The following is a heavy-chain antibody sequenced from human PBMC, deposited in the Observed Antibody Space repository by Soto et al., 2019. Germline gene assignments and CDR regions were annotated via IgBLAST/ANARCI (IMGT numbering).Heavy chain of an antibody. V-gene: IGHV3-23*01. CDR3: AKGTRY. D-gene: IGHD2-2*01. J-gene: IGHJ4*02. CDR2: IIGSGGST. Sequence: PGGSVRRSGVASGSPFSSVSMSWVRQAPGKGLEWASAIIGSGGSTYYADSVKGRFTISRDNSKSTLFLQMNSLRAEDTAVYYCAKGTRYWGQGTLVTVSS. CDR1: GSPFSSVS.